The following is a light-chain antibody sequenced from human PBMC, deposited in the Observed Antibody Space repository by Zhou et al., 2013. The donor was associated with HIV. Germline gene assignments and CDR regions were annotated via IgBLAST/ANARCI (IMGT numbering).Light chain of an antibody. Sequence: DIVMTQSPLSLPVTPGEPASISCRSSQSLLNSNGFTYLDWYLQKPGQSPQLLIYLGSNRASGVPDRFSGSGSGTDFTLKISKVEAEDVGVYYCMQALQTVATFGQGTRLEIK. CDR3: MQALQTVAT. J-gene: IGKJ5*01. V-gene: IGKV2-28*01. CDR2: LGS. CDR1: QSLLNSNGFTY.